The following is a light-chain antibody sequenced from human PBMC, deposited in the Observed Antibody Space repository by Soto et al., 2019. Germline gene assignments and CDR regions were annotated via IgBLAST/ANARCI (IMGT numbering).Light chain of an antibody. CDR3: SSYTDSNTLV. Sequence: QSALTQPASVSGSPGQSITISCTGTSSDVGDYNFVSWYQQHPGKAPKLMIFEVSYRPSGVSNRFSGSKSGNTASLTISGLQAEDEADYYCSSYTDSNTLVFGGGTKVTVL. J-gene: IGLJ2*01. CDR1: SSDVGDYNF. V-gene: IGLV2-14*01. CDR2: EVS.